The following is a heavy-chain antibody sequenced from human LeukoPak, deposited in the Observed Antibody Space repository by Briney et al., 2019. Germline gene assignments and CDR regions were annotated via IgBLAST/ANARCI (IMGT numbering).Heavy chain of an antibody. CDR3: ARIIDSSGYDDVFDI. V-gene: IGHV4-59*12. J-gene: IGHJ3*02. D-gene: IGHD3-22*01. Sequence: PSETLSLTCTVSGGSISSYYWSWIRQPPGKGLEWIGYIYYSGSTNYNPSLKSRVTISVDTSEKQLSLNLTSVTAADTAIYYCARIIDSSGYDDVFDIWGQGTTLTVSS. CDR2: IYYSGST. CDR1: GGSISSYY.